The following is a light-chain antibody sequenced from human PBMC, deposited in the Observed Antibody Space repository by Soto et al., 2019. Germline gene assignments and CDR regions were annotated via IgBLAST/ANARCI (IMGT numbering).Light chain of an antibody. CDR3: QYYGRSRWT. CDR1: ESVSSSY. CDR2: GAS. V-gene: IGKV3-20*01. J-gene: IGKJ1*01. Sequence: EIVLTQSPGTLSLSPGERATLSCRASESVSSSYLGWYQQKTGHAPRLLIYGASSRAAGITDRLSGSGSGTDVTLTISRLEPEDFAVYYCQYYGRSRWTFGQGTKVDI.